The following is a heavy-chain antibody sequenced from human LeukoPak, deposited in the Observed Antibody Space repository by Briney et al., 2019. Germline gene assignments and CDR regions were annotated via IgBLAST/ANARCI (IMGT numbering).Heavy chain of an antibody. Sequence: GGSLRLSCAASGFTFSSYSMNWVRQAPGKGLEWGSSLSRDNKYIYYADSVQGRFTITRDNAKNSVYLQMSSLRAEDTAVYYCARSTSETGSDYWGQGTLVTVSS. D-gene: IGHD2-15*01. CDR2: LSRDNKYI. J-gene: IGHJ4*02. V-gene: IGHV3-21*01. CDR3: ARSTSETGSDY. CDR1: GFTFSSYS.